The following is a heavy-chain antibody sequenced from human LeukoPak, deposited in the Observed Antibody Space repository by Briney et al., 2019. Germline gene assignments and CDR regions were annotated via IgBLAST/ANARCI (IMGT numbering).Heavy chain of an antibody. CDR3: ARGGIEDAFDI. D-gene: IGHD2/OR15-2a*01. J-gene: IGHJ3*02. CDR1: GFTVSSNY. V-gene: IGHV3-66*01. CDR2: IYSGGST. Sequence: PGGSLRLSCAASGFTVSSNYTSWVRQAPGKGLEWVSIIYSGGSTYYADSVKGRFTISRDNSKNTLYLQMNSLRAEDTAVYYCARGGIEDAFDIWGQGTMVTVSS.